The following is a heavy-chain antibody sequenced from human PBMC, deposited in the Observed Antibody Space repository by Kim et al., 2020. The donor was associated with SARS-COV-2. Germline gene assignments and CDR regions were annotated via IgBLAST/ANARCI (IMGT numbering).Heavy chain of an antibody. Sequence: SQTLSLTCAISGDSVSSNSAAWNWIRQSPSRGLEWLGRTYYRSKWYNDYAVSVKSRITINPDTSKNQFSLQLNSVTPEDTAVYYCARATPVPAKQSSWYLFRVWGQGTTVTVSS. D-gene: IGHD6-13*01. J-gene: IGHJ6*02. V-gene: IGHV6-1*01. CDR1: GDSVSSNSAA. CDR2: TYYRSKWYN. CDR3: ARATPVPAKQSSWYLFRV.